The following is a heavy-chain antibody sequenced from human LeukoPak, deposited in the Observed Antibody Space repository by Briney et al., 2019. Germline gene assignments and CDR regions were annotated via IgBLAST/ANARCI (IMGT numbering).Heavy chain of an antibody. CDR2: IYPGDSET. D-gene: IGHD6-13*01. Sequence: GESLKISCKGSGYXFTSNWIGWVRQMPGKGLEWMGIIYPGDSETRYSPSFQGQVTMSADKSISTAYLQWSSLKASDTAMYYCARNPSGYHFDYWGQGTLVTVSS. CDR3: ARNPSGYHFDY. J-gene: IGHJ4*02. V-gene: IGHV5-51*01. CDR1: GYXFTSNW.